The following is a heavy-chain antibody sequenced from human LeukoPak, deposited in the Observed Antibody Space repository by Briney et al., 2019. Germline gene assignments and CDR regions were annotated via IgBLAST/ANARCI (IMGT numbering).Heavy chain of an antibody. J-gene: IGHJ4*02. CDR2: INHSGST. Sequence: SETLSLTCAVYGGSFSGYYWSWIRQPPGKGLEWIGEINHSGSTNYNPSLKSRVTISVDTSKNQFSLKLSSVTAADTAVYYCARDLTPPDWGQGTLVTVSS. V-gene: IGHV4-34*01. CDR1: GGSFSGYY. CDR3: ARDLTPPD.